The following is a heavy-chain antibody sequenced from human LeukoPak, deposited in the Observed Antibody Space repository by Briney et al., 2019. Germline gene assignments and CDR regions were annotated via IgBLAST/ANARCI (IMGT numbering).Heavy chain of an antibody. CDR1: GFTFSSYW. J-gene: IGHJ4*02. V-gene: IGHV3-7*01. CDR2: IKQDGSEK. Sequence: GGSMRLSCAASGFTFSSYWMSWVRQAQGKGLEWVAPIKQDGSEKYYVDSVKGRFTISRDNAKNSLYLQMNSLRAEDTAVYYCARDRRDTMIVVDKTFDYWGQGTLVTVSS. CDR3: ARDRRDTMIVVDKTFDY. D-gene: IGHD3-22*01.